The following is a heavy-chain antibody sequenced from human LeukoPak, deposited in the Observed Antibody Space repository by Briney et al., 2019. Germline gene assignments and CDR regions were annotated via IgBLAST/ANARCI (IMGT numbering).Heavy chain of an antibody. CDR3: AREVSVGIFGVARRGYYMDV. D-gene: IGHD3-3*01. CDR1: GFTFSSYW. Sequence: GGSLRLSCAASGFTFSSYWMSWVHQAPGKGLEWVANIKQDGSEKYYVDSVKGRFTISRDNAKNSLYLQMNSLRAEDTAVYYCAREVSVGIFGVARRGYYMDVWGKGTTVTVSS. V-gene: IGHV3-7*01. CDR2: IKQDGSEK. J-gene: IGHJ6*03.